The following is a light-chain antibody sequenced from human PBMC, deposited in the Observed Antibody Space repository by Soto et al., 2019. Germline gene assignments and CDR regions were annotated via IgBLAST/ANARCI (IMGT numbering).Light chain of an antibody. CDR2: GAS. J-gene: IGKJ3*01. CDR3: QQYGSTLFT. V-gene: IGKV3-20*01. Sequence: DIVLTQSPGTLSLSPGERATISCRASQSVSSSYLAWYQQKPGQAHRLLIYGASSMATGIPDRFSGSGSGNDVTLTISSMEPEEFVVYYCQQYGSTLFTFGHGTKVDIK. CDR1: QSVSSSY.